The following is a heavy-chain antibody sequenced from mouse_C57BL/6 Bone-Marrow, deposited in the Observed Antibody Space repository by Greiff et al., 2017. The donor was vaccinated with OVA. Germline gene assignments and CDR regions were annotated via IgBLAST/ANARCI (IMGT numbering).Heavy chain of an antibody. CDR1: GYAFTNYL. J-gene: IGHJ1*03. V-gene: IGHV1-54*01. Sequence: QVQLQQSGAELVRPGTSVKVSCKASGYAFTNYLIEWVKQRPGQGLEWIGVINPGSGGTNYNEKFKGKATLTADKSSSTAYMQLSSLTSEDSAVYFCARWYGSNYWYFDVRGTGTTVTVSS. CDR2: INPGSGGT. CDR3: ARWYGSNYWYFDV. D-gene: IGHD1-1*01.